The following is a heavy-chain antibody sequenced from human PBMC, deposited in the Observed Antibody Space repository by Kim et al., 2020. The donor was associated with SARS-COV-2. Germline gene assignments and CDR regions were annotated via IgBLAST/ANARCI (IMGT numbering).Heavy chain of an antibody. CDR2: ITWNSDNM. CDR3: AKDRGAVLMFQFIN. Sequence: GGSLRLSCAASGFTFDDYAMHWVRQAPGKGLEWVSGITWNSDNMDYAESMKGRFTISRDNAKNSLFLQMNSLKPEDTAFYYCAKDRGAVLMFQFINWGQGALVTVSS. V-gene: IGHV3-9*01. J-gene: IGHJ4*02. D-gene: IGHD2-8*01. CDR1: GFTFDDYA.